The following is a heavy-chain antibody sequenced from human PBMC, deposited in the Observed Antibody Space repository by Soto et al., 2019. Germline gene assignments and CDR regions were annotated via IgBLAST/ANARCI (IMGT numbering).Heavy chain of an antibody. CDR2: TNPGSGNT. Sequence: ASVKVSCKASGYTFTNYEINWVRQATGQGLEWMGWTNPGSGNTGYAHKFQGRVTMTRNISISTAYMELSRLGSDDTAIYYCARMASSGSLNWFDPWGQGTLVTVSS. CDR3: ARMASSGSLNWFDP. D-gene: IGHD3-10*01. J-gene: IGHJ5*02. V-gene: IGHV1-8*01. CDR1: GYTFTNYE.